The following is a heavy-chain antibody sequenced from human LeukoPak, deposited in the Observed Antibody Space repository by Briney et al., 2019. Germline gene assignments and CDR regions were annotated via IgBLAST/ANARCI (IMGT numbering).Heavy chain of an antibody. CDR2: IKQDGSEK. CDR1: GFTFSSYW. D-gene: IGHD3-22*01. J-gene: IGHJ4*02. CDR3: AREEYYYDSSGYTLDY. Sequence: GGSLRLSCAASGFTFSSYWMSWVRQAPGKGLEWVANIKQDGSEKYYVDSVKGRFTISRDNAKNSLYLQMNSLRAEDTAVYYCAREEYYYDSSGYTLDYWGQGTLVTVSS. V-gene: IGHV3-7*01.